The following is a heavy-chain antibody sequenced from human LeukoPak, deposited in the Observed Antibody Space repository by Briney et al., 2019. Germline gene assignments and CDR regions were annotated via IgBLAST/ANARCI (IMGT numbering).Heavy chain of an antibody. D-gene: IGHD2-15*01. CDR3: ARGFCSGGNCLNFHF. V-gene: IGHV4-59*01. CDR1: GGSISTYY. CDR2: IYHSGST. Sequence: PSETLSLTCTVSGGSISTYYWSWIRQPPGKGLEWIGYIYHSGSTNYNPSLKSRVTISVDTSKNQFSLKLSSVTAADTAVYYCARGFCSGGNCLNFHFWGQGTLVTVSS. J-gene: IGHJ4*02.